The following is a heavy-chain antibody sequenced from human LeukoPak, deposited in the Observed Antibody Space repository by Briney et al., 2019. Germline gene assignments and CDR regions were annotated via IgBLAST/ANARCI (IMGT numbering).Heavy chain of an antibody. D-gene: IGHD5-18*01. V-gene: IGHV1-2*02. Sequence: GASVKVSCKVSGYSFTAHFIHWVRQAPGQGLEWMGWIDPNSGGTNCAQKFQGRVTMTRDTSVSAVYMELSSLRSDDTAVYYCARGGGYSWFGYWGQGTLVTVSS. CDR2: IDPNSGGT. CDR1: GYSFTAHF. J-gene: IGHJ4*02. CDR3: ARGGGYSWFGY.